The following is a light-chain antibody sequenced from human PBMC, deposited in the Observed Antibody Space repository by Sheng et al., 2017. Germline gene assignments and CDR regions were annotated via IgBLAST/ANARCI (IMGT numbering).Light chain of an antibody. J-gene: IGLJ2*01. CDR1: SSDVGAYNY. Sequence: HSALTQPASVSGSPGQSITISCTGTSSDVGAYNYVSWFQQHPGKAPKLLIYDVSNRPSGVSNRFSGSKSGNTASLTISGLQAEDEADYYCSSYTSSSTVVFAGGTKLTVL. V-gene: IGLV2-14*03. CDR3: SSYTSSSTVV. CDR2: DVS.